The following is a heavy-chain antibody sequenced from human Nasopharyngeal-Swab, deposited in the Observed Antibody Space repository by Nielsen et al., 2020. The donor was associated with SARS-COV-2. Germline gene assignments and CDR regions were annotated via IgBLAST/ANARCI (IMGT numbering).Heavy chain of an antibody. CDR3: VRASRGTSTRPFDY. D-gene: IGHD1-1*01. J-gene: IGHJ4*02. CDR2: ISSSSSYI. CDR1: GFTCSSYS. V-gene: IGHV3-21*01. Sequence: GGSLRLSCAASGFTCSSYSMNWVRQAPGKGLEWVSSISSSSSYIYYADSVKGRFTISRDNAKNSLYLQMNSLRAEDTAVYYCVRASRGTSTRPFDYWGQGTLVTVSS.